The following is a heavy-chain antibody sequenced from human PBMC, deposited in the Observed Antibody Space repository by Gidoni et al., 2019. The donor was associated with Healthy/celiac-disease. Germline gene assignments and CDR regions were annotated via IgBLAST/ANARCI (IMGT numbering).Heavy chain of an antibody. CDR1: GFTFSSYS. D-gene: IGHD2-21*02. V-gene: IGHV3-21*01. CDR2: ISSSSSYI. CDR3: ARYAGDYSYYYYMDV. J-gene: IGHJ6*03. Sequence: EVQLVESGGGLVKPGGSLRLSCAASGFTFSSYSMNWVRQAPGKGLEWVSSISSSSSYIYYADSVKGRFTISRDNAKNSLYLQMNSLRAEDTAGYYCARYAGDYSYYYYMDVWGKGTTVTVSS.